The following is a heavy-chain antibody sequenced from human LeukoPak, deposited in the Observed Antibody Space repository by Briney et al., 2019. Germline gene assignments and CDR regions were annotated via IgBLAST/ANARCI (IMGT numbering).Heavy chain of an antibody. V-gene: IGHV4-38-2*02. D-gene: IGHD3-16*02. J-gene: IGHJ5*02. CDR2: IHQSGRT. CDR3: ARLEVTFGGVIAA. Sequence: SETLSLTCTVTGYYIRHGYFWGWVRQSPGKGLEYIGHIHQSGRTSYNPSLQSRVTISVDTSKNQFSLKLRSVTAADTAVYYCARLEVTFGGVIAAWGQGTLVTVSS. CDR1: GYYIRHGYF.